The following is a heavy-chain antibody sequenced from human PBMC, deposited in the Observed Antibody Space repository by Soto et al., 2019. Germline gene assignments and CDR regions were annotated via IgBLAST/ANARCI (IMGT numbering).Heavy chain of an antibody. D-gene: IGHD3-22*01. CDR1: GGTFSSYA. CDR2: IIPILGTA. J-gene: IGHJ4*02. V-gene: IGHV1-69*10. CDR3: ARGGNYYDSSGYYCDY. Sequence: ASVKVSCKASGGTFSSYAISWVRQAPGQGLEWMGGIIPILGTANYAQKFQGRVTITADKSTSTAYMELSSLRSEDTAVYYCARGGNYYDSSGYYCDYWGQGTLVTV.